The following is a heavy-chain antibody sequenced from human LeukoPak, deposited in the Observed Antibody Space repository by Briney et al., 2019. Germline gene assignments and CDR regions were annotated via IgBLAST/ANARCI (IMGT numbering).Heavy chain of an antibody. J-gene: IGHJ4*02. CDR1: GFSLSTST. V-gene: IGHV3-74*01. CDR3: ARGRPHGNDY. D-gene: IGHD4-23*01. Sequence: SGGSLRLSCAASGFSLSTSTMSWVRQPPGKGLVWVSRIASDGSSTTYADSVKGRFSISRDNAKNTLYLQMNSLRVEDTAVYYCARGRPHGNDYWGQGTLVTVSS. CDR2: IASDGSST.